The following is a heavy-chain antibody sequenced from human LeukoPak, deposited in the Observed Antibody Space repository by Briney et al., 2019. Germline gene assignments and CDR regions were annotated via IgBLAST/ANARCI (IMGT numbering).Heavy chain of an antibody. D-gene: IGHD2-15*01. CDR2: INPNSGGT. V-gene: IGHV1-2*06. J-gene: IGHJ4*02. CDR1: GYTFTGYY. CDR3: ARALRVGRYSADY. Sequence: GASVKVSCKASGYTFTGYYMHWERQAPGQGLEWMGRINPNSGGTNYAQKFQGRVTMTRDTSISTAYMELSSLRSEDTAVYYCARALRVGRYSADYWGQGTWSPSPQ.